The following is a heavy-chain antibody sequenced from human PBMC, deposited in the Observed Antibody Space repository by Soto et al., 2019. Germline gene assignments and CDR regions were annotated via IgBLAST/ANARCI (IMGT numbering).Heavy chain of an antibody. Sequence: SVKVSCKASGGTFSSYAISWVRQAPGQGLEWMGGIIPIFGTTNYAQKFQGRVTITADESTSTAYMELSSLRSEDTAVYYCARGRGITMIVVVRAPYYYYGMDVWGQGTTVTVSS. J-gene: IGHJ6*02. CDR1: GGTFSSYA. V-gene: IGHV1-69*13. CDR3: ARGRGITMIVVVRAPYYYYGMDV. CDR2: IIPIFGTT. D-gene: IGHD3-22*01.